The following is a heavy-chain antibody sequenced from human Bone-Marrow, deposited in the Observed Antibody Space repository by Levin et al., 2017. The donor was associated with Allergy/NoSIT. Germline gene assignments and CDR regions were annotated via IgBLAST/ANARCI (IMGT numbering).Heavy chain of an antibody. Sequence: GGSLRLSCAASGFTFSSYAMHWVRQAPGKGLEWVAVISYDGSNKYYADSVKGRFTISRDNSKNTLYLQMNSLRAEDTAVYYCARDQSGLRLGELSLYGDYWGQGTLVTVSS. CDR1: GFTFSSYA. CDR2: ISYDGSNK. J-gene: IGHJ4*02. CDR3: ARDQSGLRLGELSLYGDY. D-gene: IGHD3-16*02. V-gene: IGHV3-30-3*01.